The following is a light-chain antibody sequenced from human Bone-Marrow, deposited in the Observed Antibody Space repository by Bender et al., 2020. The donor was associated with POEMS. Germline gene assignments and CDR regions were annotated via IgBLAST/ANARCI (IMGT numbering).Light chain of an antibody. CDR1: GSDVGSDFL. CDR3: CSYVGVGF. V-gene: IGLV2-23*01. Sequence: QSALTQPASVSGSPRQSITISCAATGSDVGSDFLVSWYQQHPGNAPKLIIYEGTERPSGVSHRFSASKSGNTASLTISGLQAEDEADYYCCSYVGVGFFGSGTRVTV. J-gene: IGLJ1*01. CDR2: EGT.